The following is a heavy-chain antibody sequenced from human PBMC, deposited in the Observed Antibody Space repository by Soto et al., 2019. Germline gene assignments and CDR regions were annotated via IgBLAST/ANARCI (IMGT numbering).Heavy chain of an antibody. D-gene: IGHD1-26*01. V-gene: IGHV1-3*01. J-gene: IGHJ6*02. CDR1: GYTSTSYA. CDR3: ARDLLLGSPMPDGMDV. CDR2: INAGNGNT. Sequence: ASVKVSCKASGYTSTSYAMHWVRQAPGQRLEWMGWINAGNGNTKYSQKFQGRVTITRDTSASTAYMELSSLRSEDTAVYYCARDLLLGSPMPDGMDVWGQGTTVTVSS.